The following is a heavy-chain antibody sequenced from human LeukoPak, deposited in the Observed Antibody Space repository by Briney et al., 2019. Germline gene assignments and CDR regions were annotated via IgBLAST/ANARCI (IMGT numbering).Heavy chain of an antibody. Sequence: GSLRLSCAASGFTFSSYWMTWVRQAPGRGLEWVANIKQDGSERNYVDSVKGRFTISRDNAKNSLYLQMNTLRDEDTAVYYCATGAGCGYWGQGTLVTVSS. D-gene: IGHD6-19*01. CDR2: IKQDGSER. J-gene: IGHJ4*02. V-gene: IGHV3-7*03. CDR1: GFTFSSYW. CDR3: ATGAGCGY.